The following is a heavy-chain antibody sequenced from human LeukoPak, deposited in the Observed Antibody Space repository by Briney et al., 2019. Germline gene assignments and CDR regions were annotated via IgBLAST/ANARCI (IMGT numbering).Heavy chain of an antibody. J-gene: IGHJ4*02. D-gene: IGHD6-19*01. CDR1: GFIFSSFG. V-gene: IGHV3-30*18. CDR2: ISDDGSNK. CDR3: AKAGYSSGWRNFDY. Sequence: GGSQRLSCAASGFIFSSFGMHWVRQAAGKVLEWVAVISDDGSNKFSGDSVKGRVTISRDNSKNTLYLQMNSLRAEDTAVFYCAKAGYSSGWRNFDYWGQGNLVTVSS.